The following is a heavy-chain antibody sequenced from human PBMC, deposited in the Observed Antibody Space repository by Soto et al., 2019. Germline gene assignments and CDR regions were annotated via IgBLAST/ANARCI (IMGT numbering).Heavy chain of an antibody. J-gene: IGHJ4*02. D-gene: IGHD1-26*01. V-gene: IGHV6-1*01. Sequence: QTLSLTCGISGYSVPSNSAAWHWIRHSPSRGLEWLGRTYYRSKWYSDYAISVKSRMTISPDTSKNQFSLQLNSVTPEDTAMYYWVRDNIVGRMELFDYWGRGNLVTVSS. CDR2: TYYRSKWYS. CDR3: VRDNIVGRMELFDY. CDR1: GYSVPSNSAA.